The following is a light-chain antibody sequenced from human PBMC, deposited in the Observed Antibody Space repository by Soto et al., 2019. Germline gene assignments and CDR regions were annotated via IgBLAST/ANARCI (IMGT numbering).Light chain of an antibody. CDR2: EVS. V-gene: IGLV2-8*01. CDR3: SSYAGSNNYV. Sequence: QSVLTQPPSASGSPGQSVTISCTGTSRDVGGYNYVSWYQQHPGKAPKLMIYEVSKRPSGVPDRFSGSKSGNTASLTVSGLQAEDEADYYCSSYAGSNNYVFRTGTKVTVL. CDR1: SRDVGGYNY. J-gene: IGLJ1*01.